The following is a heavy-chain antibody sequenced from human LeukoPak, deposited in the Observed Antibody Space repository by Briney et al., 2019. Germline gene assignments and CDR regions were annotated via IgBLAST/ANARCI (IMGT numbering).Heavy chain of an antibody. CDR3: ARGRLRITMIVVVIPGGYFDY. J-gene: IGHJ4*02. CDR1: GGSFRGYY. Sequence: SETLSLTCAVYGGSFRGYYWSWIRQPPGKGLEWIGEINHSGSTNYNPSLKSRVTISVDTSKNQFSLKLSSVTAADTAVYYCARGRLRITMIVVVIPGGYFDYWGQGTLVTVSS. V-gene: IGHV4-34*01. CDR2: INHSGST. D-gene: IGHD3-22*01.